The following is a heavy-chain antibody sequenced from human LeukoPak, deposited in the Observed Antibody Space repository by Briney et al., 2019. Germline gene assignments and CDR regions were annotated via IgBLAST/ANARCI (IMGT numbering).Heavy chain of an antibody. J-gene: IGHJ4*02. Sequence: GGSLRLSCAASGFTFSTYAMSWVRQAPGKGLEWVSTISSSGGSTYYADSVKGRFTISRDNSKNTAFLQMNSLRAEDTAVYYCAKRDLGYWGQGTLVTVSS. CDR2: ISSSGGST. CDR1: GFTFSTYA. V-gene: IGHV3-23*01. CDR3: AKRDLGY.